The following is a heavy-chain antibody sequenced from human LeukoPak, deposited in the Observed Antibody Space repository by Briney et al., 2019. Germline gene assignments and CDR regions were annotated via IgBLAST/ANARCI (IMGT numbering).Heavy chain of an antibody. V-gene: IGHV3-21*01. CDR2: ISSSSSYI. CDR3: ARSVIWFGELLDY. Sequence: GGSLGLSCAASGFTFSSYSMNWVRQAPGKGLEWVSSISSSSSYIYYADSVKGRFTISRDNAKNSLYLQMNSLRAEDTAVYYCARSVIWFGELLDYWGQGTLVTVSS. CDR1: GFTFSSYS. J-gene: IGHJ4*02. D-gene: IGHD3-10*01.